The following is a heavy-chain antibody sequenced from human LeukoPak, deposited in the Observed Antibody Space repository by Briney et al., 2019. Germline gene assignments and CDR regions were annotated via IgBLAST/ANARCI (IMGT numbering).Heavy chain of an antibody. CDR3: AREPEPGYYYGSGTD. D-gene: IGHD3-10*01. CDR1: GYTFTSYD. CDR2: MNPNSGNT. V-gene: IGHV1-8*01. J-gene: IGHJ4*02. Sequence: ASVTVSCKASGYTFTSYDINWVRQAPGQGLEWMGWMNPNSGNTGYAQKFQRRVTMTRNTSISTAYMELSSLRSEDTAVYYCAREPEPGYYYGSGTDWGQGTLVTVSS.